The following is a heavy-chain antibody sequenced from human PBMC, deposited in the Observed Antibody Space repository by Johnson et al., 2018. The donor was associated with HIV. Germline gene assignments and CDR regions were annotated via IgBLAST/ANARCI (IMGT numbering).Heavy chain of an antibody. CDR1: GFSLGSFG. D-gene: IGHD6-6*01. V-gene: IGHV3-7*01. J-gene: IGHJ3*02. CDR2: IKQDGSER. Sequence: VQLVESGGGVVQPGRSLRLSCAASGFSLGSFGMHWVRQAPGKGLEWMANIKQDGSERYYVDSVKGRFTISRDNAKNSLYLQMNSLRAEDTAVYYCARDSSNSFRFEMYAFDIWGQGTMVTVSS. CDR3: ARDSSNSFRFEMYAFDI.